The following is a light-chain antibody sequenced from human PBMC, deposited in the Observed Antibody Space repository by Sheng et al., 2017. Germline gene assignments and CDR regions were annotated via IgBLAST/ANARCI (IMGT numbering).Light chain of an antibody. CDR2: AAS. Sequence: DIQMTQSPSSLSASVGDRVTITCRASQGISNSLAWYQQKPGKAPKLLLYAASRLESGVPSRFSGSGSGTDYTLTISSLQPEDFATYYCQQYYSTPQCSFGPGDQAGDQT. J-gene: IGKJ2*03. CDR3: QQYYSTPQCS. V-gene: IGKV1-NL1*01. CDR1: QGISNS.